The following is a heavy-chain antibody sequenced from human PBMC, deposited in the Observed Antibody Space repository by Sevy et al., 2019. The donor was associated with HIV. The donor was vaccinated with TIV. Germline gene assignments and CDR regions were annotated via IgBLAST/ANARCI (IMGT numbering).Heavy chain of an antibody. CDR3: AVRDGYNWNYFDY. D-gene: IGHD5-12*01. CDR1: GFTVSSNY. J-gene: IGHJ4*02. Sequence: GGSLRLSCAASGFTVSSNYMSWVRQAPGKGLEWVSTIYSGGSTYSADSVKGRFTISRDNSKNTLYLQMNSLRAEDTAMYYCAVRDGYNWNYFDYWGQGTLVTVSS. CDR2: IYSGGST. V-gene: IGHV3-53*01.